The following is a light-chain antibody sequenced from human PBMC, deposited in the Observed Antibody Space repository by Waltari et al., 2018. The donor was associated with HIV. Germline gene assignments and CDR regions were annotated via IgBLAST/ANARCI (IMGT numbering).Light chain of an antibody. J-gene: IGLJ1*01. Sequence: SYVLTQPPSVSVAPGQTARITCGGNNHGSKSVHWYQHKPGQAPVLVVYDDSDRPSGIPERFSGSNSGNTAALAISRVEAGDEADYYCQVWDSSSDHPEDVFGPGTKVTVL. CDR1: NHGSKS. CDR2: DDS. V-gene: IGLV3-21*02. CDR3: QVWDSSSDHPEDV.